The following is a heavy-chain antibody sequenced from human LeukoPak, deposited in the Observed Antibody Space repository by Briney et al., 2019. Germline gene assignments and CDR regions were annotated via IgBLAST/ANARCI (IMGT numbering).Heavy chain of an antibody. Sequence: SETLSLICNVSGDSVSSGYWSWIRQSPGKGLEWIGFIQDSGITDYNPSLKSRLLISVDTSKNLFSLTLRSVTAADTAVYYCAGRGHRYSRDWGQGILVTVSS. CDR3: AGRGHRYSRD. CDR2: IQDSGIT. J-gene: IGHJ1*01. CDR1: GDSVSSGY. V-gene: IGHV4-4*09. D-gene: IGHD2-15*01.